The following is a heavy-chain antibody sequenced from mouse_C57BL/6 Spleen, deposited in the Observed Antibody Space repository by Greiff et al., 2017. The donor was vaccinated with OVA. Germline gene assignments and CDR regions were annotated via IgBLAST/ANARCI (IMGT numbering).Heavy chain of an antibody. CDR3: ARHHYGSSPYYAMDY. CDR1: GFSLTSYG. D-gene: IGHD1-1*01. Sequence: VNLVESGPGLVAPSQSLSITCTVSGFSLTSYGVHWVRQPPGKGLEWLVVIWSDGSTTYNSALKSRLSISKDNSKSQVFLKMNSLQTDDTAMYYCARHHYGSSPYYAMDYWGQGTSVTVSS. J-gene: IGHJ4*01. V-gene: IGHV2-6-1*01. CDR2: IWSDGST.